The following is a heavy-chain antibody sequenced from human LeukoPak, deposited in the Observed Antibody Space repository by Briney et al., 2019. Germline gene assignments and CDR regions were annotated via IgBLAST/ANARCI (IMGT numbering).Heavy chain of an antibody. V-gene: IGHV4-38-2*01. J-gene: IGHJ4*02. CDR2: IYHSGST. Sequence: SETLSLTCAVSGYSISSGYYWGWIRQPTGKGLEWIGSIYHSGSTYYNPSLKSRVTISVDTSKNQFSLKLSSVTAADTAVYYCARSHRLFTVTTLYYFDYWGQGTLVTVSS. D-gene: IGHD4-11*01. CDR3: ARSHRLFTVTTLYYFDY. CDR1: GYSISSGYY.